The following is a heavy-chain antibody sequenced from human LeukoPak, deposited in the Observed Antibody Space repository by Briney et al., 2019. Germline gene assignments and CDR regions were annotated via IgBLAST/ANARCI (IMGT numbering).Heavy chain of an antibody. CDR1: GFTFSDYY. J-gene: IGHJ6*02. Sequence: GGSLRLSCAASGFTFSDYYMSWISQAPGKGLEWVSYISSSGSTIYYADSVKGRFTISRDNAKNSLYLQMNSLRAEDTAIYYCASYRVSHGMDVWGQGTTVTVSS. V-gene: IGHV3-11*04. CDR2: ISSSGSTI. D-gene: IGHD1-26*01. CDR3: ASYRVSHGMDV.